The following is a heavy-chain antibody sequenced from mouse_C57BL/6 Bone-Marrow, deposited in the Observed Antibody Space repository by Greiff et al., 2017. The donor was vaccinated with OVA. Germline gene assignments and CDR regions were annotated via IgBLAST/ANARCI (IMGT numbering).Heavy chain of an antibody. CDR3: ARDYYDYDGWFAY. CDR2: IYPGDGDT. Sequence: QVQLQQSGPELVKPGASVKISCKASGYAFSSSWMNWVKQRPGKGLEWIGRIYPGDGDTNYNGKFKGKAKLTADKSSSTAYMQLSSLTSEDSAVYFCARDYYDYDGWFAYWGQGTLVTVSA. CDR1: GYAFSSSW. J-gene: IGHJ3*01. V-gene: IGHV1-82*01. D-gene: IGHD2-4*01.